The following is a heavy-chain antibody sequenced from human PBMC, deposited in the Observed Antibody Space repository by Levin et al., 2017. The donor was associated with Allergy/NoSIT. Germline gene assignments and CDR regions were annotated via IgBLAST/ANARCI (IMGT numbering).Heavy chain of an antibody. Sequence: GESLKISCKGSGYSFTTYWIGWVRQMPGKGLEWMGIIYPGDSDTRYSPSFQGQVTISADKSINTAYLQWSSLKASDTAMYYCARRGGSPSLLHFTSSWYEWYFDLWGRGTLVTVSS. V-gene: IGHV5-51*01. CDR3: ARRGGSPSLLHFTSSWYEWYFDL. D-gene: IGHD6-13*01. CDR1: GYSFTTYW. J-gene: IGHJ2*01. CDR2: IYPGDSDT.